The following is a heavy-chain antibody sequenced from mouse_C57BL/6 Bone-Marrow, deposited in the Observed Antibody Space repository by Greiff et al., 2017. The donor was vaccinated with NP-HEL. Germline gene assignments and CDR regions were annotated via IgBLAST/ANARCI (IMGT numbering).Heavy chain of an antibody. CDR3: ASQSRYYYGSSYECY. CDR2: IDPSDSET. J-gene: IGHJ3*01. Sequence: VQLQQPGAELVRPGSSVKLSCKASGYTFTSYWMHWVKQRPIQGLEWIGNIDPSDSETHYNQKFKDKATLTVDKSSSTAYMQLSSLTSEDSAVYYCASQSRYYYGSSYECYWGQGTLVTVSA. CDR1: GYTFTSYW. D-gene: IGHD1-1*01. V-gene: IGHV1-52*01.